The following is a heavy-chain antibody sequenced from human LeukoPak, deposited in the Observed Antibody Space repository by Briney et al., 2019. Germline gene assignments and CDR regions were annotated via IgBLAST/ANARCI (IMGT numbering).Heavy chain of an antibody. J-gene: IGHJ5*02. CDR1: GGAISSYF. CDR2: IYRSANT. D-gene: IGHD5-12*01. Sequence: SETLSLTCTVSGGAISSYFWSWIRQPAGKGLEWIGRIYRSANTHYNPSLKSRVSMSVDTSKNQFSLKLSSVTAADTAVYFCARGDSGYDFGLWGQGTLVTVPS. CDR3: ARGDSGYDFGL. V-gene: IGHV4-4*07.